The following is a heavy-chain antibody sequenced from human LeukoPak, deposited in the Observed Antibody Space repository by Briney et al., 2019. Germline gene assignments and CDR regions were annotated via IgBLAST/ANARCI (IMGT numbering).Heavy chain of an antibody. CDR2: IYGSSTGT. J-gene: IGHJ5*02. CDR1: GFSVGYYA. CDR3: VKDLTHGDGRWEFDV. D-gene: IGHD2-8*01. Sequence: KAGGSLRLSCVVSGFSVGYYATAWVRQAPGKGLEWVSGIYGSSTGTFYTDAVKGRFTISKDNTKNILYLQMNSLRVEDTAIYRRVKDLTHGDGRWEFDVWGQGTLVTVSS. V-gene: IGHV3-23*01.